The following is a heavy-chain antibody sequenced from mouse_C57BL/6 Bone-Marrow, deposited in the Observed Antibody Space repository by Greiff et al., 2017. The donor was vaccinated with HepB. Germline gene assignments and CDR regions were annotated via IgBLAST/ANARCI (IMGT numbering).Heavy chain of an antibody. CDR2: IWGDGST. J-gene: IGHJ4*01. CDR3: ADTVGAPYAMDY. V-gene: IGHV2-3*01. D-gene: IGHD1-1*01. Sequence: VKLVESGPGLVAPSQRLSITCTVSGFSLTSYGVSWVRQPPGKGLEWLGVIWGDGSTNYHSALISRLSISKDNSTSQVFLKLNSLQTDDTATYYCADTVGAPYAMDYWGQGTSVTVSS. CDR1: GFSLTSYG.